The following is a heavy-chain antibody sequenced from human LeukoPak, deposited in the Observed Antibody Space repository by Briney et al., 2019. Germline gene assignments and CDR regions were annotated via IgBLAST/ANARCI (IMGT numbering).Heavy chain of an antibody. J-gene: IGHJ4*02. CDR1: GGPFSSCSYY. CDR2: ISYSGST. D-gene: IGHD5-18*01. CDR3: ARSQSGYIYGYHFDS. Sequence: SDPLPLTCSVWGGPFSSCSYYGRRIRQPPGKGLEGIGSISYSGSTFYNPSLKSRVTISVDTSKYHFSLNLSSVTAADTALYYCARSQSGYIYGYHFDSWGQGTLVSVSS. V-gene: IGHV4-39*02.